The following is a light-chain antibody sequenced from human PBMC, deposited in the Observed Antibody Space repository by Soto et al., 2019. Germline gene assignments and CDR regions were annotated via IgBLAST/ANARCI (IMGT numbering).Light chain of an antibody. V-gene: IGKV3-15*01. CDR2: GAS. CDR3: QQYNNWPPFT. Sequence: EIVMTQSPATLSVSPGERSTLSFRSSQSVGSNLAWYQQKPGQAPRLLIYGASTRATGIPARFSGSGSGTEFTLTISSLQSEDFAVYYCQQYNNWPPFTFGQGTRLEIK. J-gene: IGKJ5*01. CDR1: QSVGSN.